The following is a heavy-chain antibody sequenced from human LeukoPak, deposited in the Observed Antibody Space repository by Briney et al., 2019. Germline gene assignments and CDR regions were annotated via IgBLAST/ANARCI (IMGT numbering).Heavy chain of an antibody. V-gene: IGHV1-18*01. CDR2: ISAYNGNT. CDR1: GYTFTSYG. CDR3: AREGGSSWYGPLHYYYYGMDV. D-gene: IGHD6-13*01. J-gene: IGHJ6*02. Sequence: VASVKVSCKASGYTFTSYGISSVRQAPGQGLEWMGWISAYNGNTNYAQKLQGRVTMTTDTSTSTAYMELRSLRSDDTAVYYCAREGGSSWYGPLHYYYYGMDVWGQGTTVTVSS.